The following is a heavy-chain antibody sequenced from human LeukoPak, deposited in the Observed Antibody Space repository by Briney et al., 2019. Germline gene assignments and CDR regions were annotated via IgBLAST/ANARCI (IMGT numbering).Heavy chain of an antibody. J-gene: IGHJ4*02. Sequence: SETLSLTCAVYGGSFSGYYWSWIRQPPGKGLEWIGEINHSGSTNYNPSLKSRVTISVDTSKNQFSLKLSSVTAADTAVYYCARGFLFRSGSYPGYYFDYWGQGTLVTVSS. V-gene: IGHV4-34*01. CDR2: INHSGST. CDR3: ARGFLFRSGSYPGYYFDY. D-gene: IGHD3-3*01. CDR1: GGSFSGYY.